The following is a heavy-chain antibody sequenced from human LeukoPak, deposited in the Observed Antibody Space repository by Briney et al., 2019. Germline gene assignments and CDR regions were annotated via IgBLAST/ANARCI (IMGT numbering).Heavy chain of an antibody. Sequence: GESLKISCKGSGYSFTSYWIGWVRQMPGKGLEWMGIVYPGDSDTRYSPSFQGQVTISADKSISTAYLQWSSLKASDTAMYYCARQSRVSSSGWHYYYYGMDVWSQGTTVTVSS. D-gene: IGHD6-19*01. CDR3: ARQSRVSSSGWHYYYYGMDV. CDR2: VYPGDSDT. V-gene: IGHV5-51*01. CDR1: GYSFTSYW. J-gene: IGHJ6*02.